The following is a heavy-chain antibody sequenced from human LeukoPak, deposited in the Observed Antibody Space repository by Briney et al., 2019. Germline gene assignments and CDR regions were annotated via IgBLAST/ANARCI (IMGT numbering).Heavy chain of an antibody. D-gene: IGHD3-10*01. CDR2: INSDGSST. V-gene: IGHV3-74*01. Sequence: GGSLRLSCAASGFTFSSYWMHWVRQAPGKGLVWVSRINSDGSSTSYADSVKGRFTISRDNAKNTLYLQMNSLRAEDTAVYYCARVGSGSTYYYYYMDVWGKGTTVTVSS. CDR1: GFTFSSYW. CDR3: ARVGSGSTYYYYYMDV. J-gene: IGHJ6*03.